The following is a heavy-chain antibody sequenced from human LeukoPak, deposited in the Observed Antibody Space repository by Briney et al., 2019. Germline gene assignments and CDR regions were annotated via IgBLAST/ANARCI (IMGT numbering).Heavy chain of an antibody. CDR1: GGSFSGHY. D-gene: IGHD3-16*01. V-gene: IGHV4-34*01. Sequence: SETLSLTCAVYGGSFSGHYWSWIRQPPGKGLEWIGEINHSGSTDYNPSLKSRVTISVDTSKNQFSLKLSSVTAADTAVYYCARFKDPGGYYYYYYMDVWGKGTTVTVSS. J-gene: IGHJ6*03. CDR2: INHSGST. CDR3: ARFKDPGGYYYYYYMDV.